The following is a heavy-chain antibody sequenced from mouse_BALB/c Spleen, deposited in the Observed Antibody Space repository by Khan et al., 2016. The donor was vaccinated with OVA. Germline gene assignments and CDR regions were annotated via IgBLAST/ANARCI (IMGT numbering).Heavy chain of an antibody. CDR3: ARKNYDRYAVDY. D-gene: IGHD2-4*01. V-gene: IGHV3-2*02. Sequence: EVQLQESGPGLVKPSQSLSLSCTATGYSITTNYSWDWIRQFPGNKLEWMGYITYSGSTSYNPSLKSRISITRDTSKNPFFLQLNSVTTEDTATYYWARKNYDRYAVDYWGEGTSVTVSS. CDR1: GYSITTNYS. J-gene: IGHJ4*01. CDR2: ITYSGST.